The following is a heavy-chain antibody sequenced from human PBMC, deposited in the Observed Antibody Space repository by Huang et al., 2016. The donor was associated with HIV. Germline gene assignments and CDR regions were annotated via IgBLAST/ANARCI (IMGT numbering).Heavy chain of an antibody. CDR3: ATKTAGMDI. D-gene: IGHD1-7*01. Sequence: VESGGRLVQPGGSISLSCVGSTFRFGAYWMSWVRQRPGKGLEWVANIRQDESEKYYVDSVKGRFNIARDNAKKVVFLEMNNVRVEDTATYFCATKTAGMDIWGQGTTVTVS. J-gene: IGHJ6*02. CDR2: IRQDESEK. V-gene: IGHV3-7*03. CDR1: TFRFGAYW.